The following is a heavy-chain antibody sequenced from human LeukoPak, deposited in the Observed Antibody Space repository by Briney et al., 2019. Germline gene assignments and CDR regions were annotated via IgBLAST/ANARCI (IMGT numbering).Heavy chain of an antibody. J-gene: IGHJ6*03. Sequence: SVKVSCKPSGGTFTRYAIRWVRQAPGHGLEGMGGIMPIVGTGIYAQKFPGRVTITADESTSTAYMEVSSLRSEHTAVYYCATSIRFLEWLPPSGYMDGWGKGTTVTVSS. D-gene: IGHD3-3*01. CDR2: IMPIVGTG. V-gene: IGHV1-69*01. CDR3: ATSIRFLEWLPPSGYMDG. CDR1: GGTFTRYA.